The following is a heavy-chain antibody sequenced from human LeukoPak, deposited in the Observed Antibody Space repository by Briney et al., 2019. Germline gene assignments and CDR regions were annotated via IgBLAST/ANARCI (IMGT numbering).Heavy chain of an antibody. Sequence: SETLSLTCTVSGGSISSYYWSWIRQPPGKGLEWIGYIYYSGSTNYNPSLKSRVTISVDTSKNQFSLKLSSVTAADTAVYYCARSRGGRWLQSGANYFDYWGQGTLVTVSS. V-gene: IGHV4-59*12. J-gene: IGHJ4*02. CDR2: IYYSGST. CDR1: GGSISSYY. CDR3: ARSRGGRWLQSGANYFDY. D-gene: IGHD5-24*01.